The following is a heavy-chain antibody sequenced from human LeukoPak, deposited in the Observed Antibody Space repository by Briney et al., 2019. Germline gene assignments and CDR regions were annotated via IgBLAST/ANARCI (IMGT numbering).Heavy chain of an antibody. CDR2: INPSGGST. J-gene: IGHJ6*03. V-gene: IGHV1-46*01. Sequence: ASVKVSCKASGYTFTSYYMHWVRQAPGQGLEWMGIINPSGGSTSYAQKFQGRVTMTRDMSTSTVYMELSSLRSEDTAVYYCARDRKLERRYYYYMDVWXXGTTVTVSS. CDR1: GYTFTSYY. CDR3: ARDRKLERRYYYYMDV. D-gene: IGHD1-1*01.